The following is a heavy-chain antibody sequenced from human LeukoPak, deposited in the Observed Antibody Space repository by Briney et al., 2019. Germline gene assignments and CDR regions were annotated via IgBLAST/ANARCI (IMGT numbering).Heavy chain of an antibody. CDR1: GFTFSSYS. D-gene: IGHD5-18*01. V-gene: IGHV3-48*04. CDR2: ISSSSSTI. J-gene: IGHJ6*02. CDR3: ARSPMVKDYYYGMDV. Sequence: GGSLRLSCAASGFTFSSYSMNWVRQAPGKGLEWVSYISSSSSTIYYADSVKGRFTISRDNAKNSLYLQMNSLRAEDTAVYYCARSPMVKDYYYGMDVWGQGTTVTVSS.